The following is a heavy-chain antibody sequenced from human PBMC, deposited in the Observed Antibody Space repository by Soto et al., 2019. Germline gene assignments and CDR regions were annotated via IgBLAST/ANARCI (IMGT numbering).Heavy chain of an antibody. D-gene: IGHD1-1*01. J-gene: IGHJ6*02. CDR1: GFTFSRYW. Sequence: WGSLRLSCAASGFTFSRYWMNWVRHSPGKGLEWVANIKQDGSEKYYVDSVKGRFTISRDNAKNSLFLQMNSLRAEDTAVYYCARTEGRTAYIDGTGLRGEAPKVTIS. V-gene: IGHV3-7*01. CDR3: ARTEGRTAYIDGTGL. CDR2: IKQDGSEK.